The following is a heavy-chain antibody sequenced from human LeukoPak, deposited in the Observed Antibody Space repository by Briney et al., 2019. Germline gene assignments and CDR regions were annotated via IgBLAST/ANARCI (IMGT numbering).Heavy chain of an antibody. CDR3: AKEAGIVGATGCIDY. D-gene: IGHD1-26*01. Sequence: GGSLRLSCAASGFTFSTYGMHWVRQAPGKGLEWVAFIRYDGSNKYYADSVKGRFTISRDNSKNTLYLQMNSLRAEDTAVYYCAKEAGIVGATGCIDYWGQGTLVTVSS. CDR2: IRYDGSNK. CDR1: GFTFSTYG. V-gene: IGHV3-30*02. J-gene: IGHJ4*02.